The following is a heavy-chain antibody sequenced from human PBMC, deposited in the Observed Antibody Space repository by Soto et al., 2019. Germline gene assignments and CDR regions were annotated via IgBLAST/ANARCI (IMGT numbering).Heavy chain of an antibody. V-gene: IGHV3-48*01. J-gene: IGHJ4*02. D-gene: IGHD4-17*01. CDR2: ISSSSSTI. CDR3: ARGTDYGDYFLYFDY. Sequence: GGSLRLSCAASGFTFSSYSMNWVRQAPGKGLEWVSYISSSSSTIYYADSVKGRFTISRDNAKNSLYLQMNSLRAEDTAVYYCARGTDYGDYFLYFDYWGQGTLVTVSS. CDR1: GFTFSSYS.